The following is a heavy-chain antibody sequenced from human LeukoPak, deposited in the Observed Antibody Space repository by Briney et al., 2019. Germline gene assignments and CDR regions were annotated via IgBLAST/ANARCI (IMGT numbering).Heavy chain of an antibody. CDR3: ARDGLYCTNGVCSSDI. CDR2: INPSSGGT. Sequence: ASVKVSCKASGYTFTRHYMNWVRQAPGQGLEWMGKINPSSGGTGYAQKFQGRVTMTRDTSTSTVYMELTSLRSEDTAVYYCARDGLYCTNGVCSSDIWGQGTLATVSS. D-gene: IGHD2-8*01. CDR1: GYTFTRHY. V-gene: IGHV1-46*01. J-gene: IGHJ3*02.